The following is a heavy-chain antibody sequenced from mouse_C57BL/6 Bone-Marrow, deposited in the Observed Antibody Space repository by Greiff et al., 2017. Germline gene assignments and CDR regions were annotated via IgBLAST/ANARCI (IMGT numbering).Heavy chain of an antibody. V-gene: IGHV1-62-2*01. CDR1: GYTFTEYT. CDR3: ARHPYYDYDLYYAMDY. D-gene: IGHD2-4*01. CDR2: FYPGSGSI. Sequence: QVQLQQSGAELVRPGASVKLSCKASGYTFTEYTIHWVKQRSGQGLEWIGWFYPGSGSIKYNEKFKDKATLTADKSSSTVYMELSRLTSEDSAVYFCARHPYYDYDLYYAMDYWGQGTSVTVSS. J-gene: IGHJ4*01.